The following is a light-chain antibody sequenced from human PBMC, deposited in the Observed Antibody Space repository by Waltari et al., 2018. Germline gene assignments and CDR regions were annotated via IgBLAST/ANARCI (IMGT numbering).Light chain of an antibody. CDR1: QCIGNY. CDR2: AVS. J-gene: IGKJ5*01. V-gene: IGKV1-17*03. Sequence: DIQMTQSPSAMSASVGDRVAITCRASQCIGNYLAWFQQKPGTVPKRLIYAVSSLESGVPSRFSGSDSGTEFTLTINRLQPEDLATYFCLQHYTYPPTFGQGTRLEI. CDR3: LQHYTYPPT.